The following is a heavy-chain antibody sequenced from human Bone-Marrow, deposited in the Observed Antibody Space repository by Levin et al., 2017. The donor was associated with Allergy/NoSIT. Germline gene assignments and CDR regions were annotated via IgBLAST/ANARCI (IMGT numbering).Heavy chain of an antibody. CDR1: GFDFKNNS. Sequence: PGGSLRLSCAASGFDFKNNSMNWVRLAPGRGLEWVSSISSSDTYVYYADSVRGRFTISRDNAKNSVFLQMNSLRAEDTAVYFCATTRFTVTNNTFDYWGQGTLVTVSS. CDR2: ISSSDTYV. V-gene: IGHV3-21*06. D-gene: IGHD4-17*01. J-gene: IGHJ4*02. CDR3: ATTRFTVTNNTFDY.